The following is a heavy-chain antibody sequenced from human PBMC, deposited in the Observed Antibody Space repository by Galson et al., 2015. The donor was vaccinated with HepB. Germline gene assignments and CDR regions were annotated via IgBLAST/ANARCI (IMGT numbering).Heavy chain of an antibody. Sequence: SLRLSCAASGFTFGDYYMSWIRQAPGKGLEWISYINNLNDYKEYAASVKGRFTISRDNAKNSLYLQMNSLRADDTAIYYCARDLQTADLWVAGFDTWGQGVLVTVSS. J-gene: IGHJ4*02. D-gene: IGHD1-14*01. CDR2: INNLNDYK. V-gene: IGHV3-11*05. CDR1: GFTFGDYY. CDR3: ARDLQTADLWVAGFDT.